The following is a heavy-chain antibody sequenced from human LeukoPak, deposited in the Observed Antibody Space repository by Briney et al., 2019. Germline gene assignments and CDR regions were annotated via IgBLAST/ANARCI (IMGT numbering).Heavy chain of an antibody. V-gene: IGHV4-39*07. D-gene: IGHD2-2*01. CDR1: GGSISSSSYY. CDR2: IYYSGST. CDR3: ARAVVVVPAAMGDLFDY. J-gene: IGHJ4*02. Sequence: SETLSLTCTVSGGSISSSSYYWGWIRQPPGKGLEWIGSIYYSGSTYYNPSLKSRVTISVDTSKNQFSLKLSSVTAADTAVYYCARAVVVVPAAMGDLFDYWGQGTLVTVSS.